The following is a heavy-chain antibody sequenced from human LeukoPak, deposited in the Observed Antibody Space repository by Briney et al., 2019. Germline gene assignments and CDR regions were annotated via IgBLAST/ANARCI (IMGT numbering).Heavy chain of an antibody. CDR3: ARLETPYSSSWYEIWDYYYYMDV. CDR1: GYSFTSYW. V-gene: IGHV5-51*01. D-gene: IGHD6-13*01. CDR2: IYPGDSDT. Sequence: GESLKISCKGSGYSFTSYWIGWVRQMPGKGLEWMGIIYPGDSDTRYSPSFQGQVTISADKSISTAYLQWSSLKASDTAMYYCARLETPYSSSWYEIWDYYYYMDVWGKGTTVTVSS. J-gene: IGHJ6*03.